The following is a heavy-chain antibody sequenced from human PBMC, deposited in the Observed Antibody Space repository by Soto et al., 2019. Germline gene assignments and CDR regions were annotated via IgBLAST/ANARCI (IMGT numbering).Heavy chain of an antibody. D-gene: IGHD3-16*01. V-gene: IGHV4-30-4*01. CDR1: GGSISSGDYY. Sequence: QVQLQESGPGLVKPSQTLSLTCTVSGGSISSGDYYWSWIRQPPGKGLEWIGYIYYSGSTYYNPSLKSRVTISVDTSKNQFSLKLSSVTAADTAVYYCARDAHDYGGGAYGMDVWGQGTTVTVSS. CDR2: IYYSGST. CDR3: ARDAHDYGGGAYGMDV. J-gene: IGHJ6*02.